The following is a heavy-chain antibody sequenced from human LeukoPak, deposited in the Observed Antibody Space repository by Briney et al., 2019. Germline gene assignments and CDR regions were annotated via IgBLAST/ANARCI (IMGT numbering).Heavy chain of an antibody. Sequence: GGSLRFSCAASGFTFSSYAIHWVRQAPGKGLEWVAAISSDEISKYYADSVKGRFTISRDNSKNTLYLQMNSLRAEDTAVYYCARDVSGYYSFDYWGQGTLVTVSS. CDR1: GFTFSSYA. CDR2: ISSDEISK. V-gene: IGHV3-30-3*01. J-gene: IGHJ4*02. CDR3: ARDVSGYYSFDY. D-gene: IGHD3-22*01.